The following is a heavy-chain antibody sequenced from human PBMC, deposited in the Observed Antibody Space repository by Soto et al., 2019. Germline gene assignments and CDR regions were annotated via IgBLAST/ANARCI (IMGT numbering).Heavy chain of an antibody. CDR2: IIPIFGTA. CDR3: AREGTPPRMSWSFPDDMDV. V-gene: IGHV1-69*13. J-gene: IGHJ6*02. CDR1: GGTFSSYA. D-gene: IGHD6-13*01. Sequence: SVKVSCKASGGTFSSYAISWVRQAPGQGLEWMGGIIPIFGTANYAQKFQGRVTITADESTSTAYMELSSLRSEDTAVYYCAREGTPPRMSWSFPDDMDVWGQGTTVTVSS.